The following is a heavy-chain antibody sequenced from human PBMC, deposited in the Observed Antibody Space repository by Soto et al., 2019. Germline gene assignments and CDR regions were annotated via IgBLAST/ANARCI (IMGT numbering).Heavy chain of an antibody. D-gene: IGHD1-26*01. CDR2: IYYSGSA. V-gene: IGHV4-30-4*01. J-gene: IGHJ4*02. CDR1: NGPINSADYY. CDR3: SRSFRVGSTPASLDY. Sequence: PSETLSLTCTVPNGPINSADYYWSWIRQAPGKGLEWIGYIYYSGSASYNPTLKGRVSISLDTSKNQFSLSLRSVTAADTAVYFCSRSFRVGSTPASLDYWGQGTLVTVSS.